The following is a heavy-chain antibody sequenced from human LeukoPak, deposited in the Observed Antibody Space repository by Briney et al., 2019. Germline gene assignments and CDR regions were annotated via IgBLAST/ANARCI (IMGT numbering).Heavy chain of an antibody. D-gene: IGHD3-22*01. J-gene: IGHJ3*02. CDR3: ARALNYYDSSGESDDAFDI. V-gene: IGHV4-61*02. CDR1: GGSISSGSYY. Sequence: SQTLSLTCTVSGGSISSGSYYWSWIRQPAGKGLEWIGRIYTSGSTNYNPSLKSRVTISVDTSKNQFSLKLSSVTAADTAVYYCARALNYYDSSGESDDAFDIWGRGTMVTVSS. CDR2: IYTSGST.